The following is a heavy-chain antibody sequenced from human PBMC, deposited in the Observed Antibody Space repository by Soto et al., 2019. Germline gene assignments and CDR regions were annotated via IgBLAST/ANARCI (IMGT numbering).Heavy chain of an antibody. CDR3: VRGGSGAPSADLFDA. J-gene: IGHJ3*01. D-gene: IGHD3-10*01. CDR1: GFTFSAYS. V-gene: IGHV3-21*01. CDR2: ISSTSSPI. Sequence: EVQLVESGGGLVRPGGSLRLSCAASGFTFSAYSINWVRQAPGKGLEWVSSISSTSSPIFYAESVRGRFTISRDNAKNSLYLQMNGLRAEDTAVYYCVRGGSGAPSADLFDAWGQGTLVTVSS.